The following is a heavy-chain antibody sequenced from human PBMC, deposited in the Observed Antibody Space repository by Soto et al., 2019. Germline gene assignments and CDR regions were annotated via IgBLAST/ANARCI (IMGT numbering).Heavy chain of an antibody. CDR1: GGSISSGGYY. V-gene: IGHV4-39*07. D-gene: IGHD3-22*01. Sequence: TSETLSLTCTVSGGSISSGGYYWSWIRQPPGKGLEWIGEINHSGSTNYNPSLKSRVTISVDTSKNQFSLKLSSVTAADTAVYYCARGLVYDSSGYYFDYWGQGTLVTVSS. CDR2: INHSGST. CDR3: ARGLVYDSSGYYFDY. J-gene: IGHJ4*02.